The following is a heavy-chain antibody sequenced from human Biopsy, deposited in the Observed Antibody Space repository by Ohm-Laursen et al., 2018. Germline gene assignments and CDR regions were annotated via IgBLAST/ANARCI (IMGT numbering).Heavy chain of an antibody. D-gene: IGHD3-22*01. CDR3: AKDQGYYYYRSVYYYFDY. Sequence: SLRLSCAASGFIFGDFAMTWVRQAPGKGLEWVSAITSSGDTTYYSDSVKGRFTISRDSSKNTLHLQMNSLRAEDTAVYYCAKDQGYYYYRSVYYYFDYWGQGTLITVSS. J-gene: IGHJ4*02. V-gene: IGHV3-23*01. CDR1: GFIFGDFA. CDR2: ITSSGDTT.